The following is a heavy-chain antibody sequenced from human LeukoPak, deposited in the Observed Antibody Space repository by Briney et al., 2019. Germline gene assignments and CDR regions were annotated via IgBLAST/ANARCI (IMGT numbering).Heavy chain of an antibody. CDR2: IYYSGST. CDR3: ARGVWGSGSFPITTYYYYMDV. Sequence: SETLSLTCTVSGGSISSSSYYWGWIRQPPGKGLEWIGSIYYSGSTYYNPSLKSRVTISVDTSKNQFSLKLSSVTAADTAVYYCARGVWGSGSFPITTYYYYMDVWGKGTTVTISS. J-gene: IGHJ6*03. V-gene: IGHV4-39*07. D-gene: IGHD3-10*01. CDR1: GGSISSSSYY.